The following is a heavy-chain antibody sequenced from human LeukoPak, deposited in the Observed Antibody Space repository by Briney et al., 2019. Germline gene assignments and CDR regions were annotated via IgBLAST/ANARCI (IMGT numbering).Heavy chain of an antibody. Sequence: GGSLRLSCAASGFDFSSYTMNWVRQAPGQGLEWVASITSDSGDTNFADSLKARLTISRDNAKNSLYLQISSLRIEDTAVYYCASPQSVDWLFDAFDLWGQGTSVTVSS. CDR1: GFDFSSYT. D-gene: IGHD3/OR15-3a*01. J-gene: IGHJ3*01. CDR2: ITSDSGDT. CDR3: ASPQSVDWLFDAFDL. V-gene: IGHV3-21*01.